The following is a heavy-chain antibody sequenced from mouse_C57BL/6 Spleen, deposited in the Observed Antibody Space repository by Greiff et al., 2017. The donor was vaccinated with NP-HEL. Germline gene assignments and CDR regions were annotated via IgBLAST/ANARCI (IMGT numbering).Heavy chain of an antibody. V-gene: IGHV6-3*01. D-gene: IGHD1-1*01. CDR1: GFTFSNYW. Sequence: EVKLMESGGGLVQPGGSMKLSCVASGFTFSNYWMNWVRQSPEKGLEWVAQIRLKSDNYATHYSESVRGRFTISRDDAKSSVYLQMNNLRADDTGIYYCAGGGLSSGSSYGWYFDVWGTGTTVTVSS. J-gene: IGHJ1*03. CDR2: IRLKSDNYAT. CDR3: AGGGLSSGSSYGWYFDV.